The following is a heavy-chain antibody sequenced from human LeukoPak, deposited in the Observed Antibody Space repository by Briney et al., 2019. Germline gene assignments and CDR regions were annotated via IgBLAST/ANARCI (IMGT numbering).Heavy chain of an antibody. D-gene: IGHD6-19*01. V-gene: IGHV3-15*01. J-gene: IGHJ4*02. CDR1: GFTFSNAW. CDR3: TPSIAVAGSLDY. Sequence: GSLRLSCAASGFTFSNAWMSWVRQAPGKGLEWVGRIKSKTDGGTTDYAAPVKGRFTISRDDSKNTLYLQMNSLKTEDTAVYYCTPSIAVAGSLDYWGQGTLVTVSS. CDR2: IKSKTDGGTT.